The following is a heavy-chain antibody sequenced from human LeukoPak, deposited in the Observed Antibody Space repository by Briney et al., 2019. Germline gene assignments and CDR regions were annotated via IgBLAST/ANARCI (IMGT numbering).Heavy chain of an antibody. J-gene: IGHJ6*02. CDR3: ARHALVPYGMDV. D-gene: IGHD6-13*01. V-gene: IGHV4-59*08. Sequence: SETLSLTCTVSGGSISSYYWSWIRQPPGKGLEWIGYIYYSGSTNYNPSLKSRVTISVDTSKNQFSLKLSSVTAADTAVYYCARHALVPYGMDVWGQGTTVTVSS. CDR1: GGSISSYY. CDR2: IYYSGST.